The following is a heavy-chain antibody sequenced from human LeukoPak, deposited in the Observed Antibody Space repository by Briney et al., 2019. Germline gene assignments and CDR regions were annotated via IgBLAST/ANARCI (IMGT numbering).Heavy chain of an antibody. V-gene: IGHV4-34*01. CDR1: GGSFSGYY. Sequence: SETLSLTCAVYGGSFSGYYWSWIRQPPGKGLEWIGEINHSGSTNYNPSLKSRVTISVDTSKNQFSLKLSSVTAADTAVYYCARDKVGVADNYYYYYMDVWGKGTTVTISS. CDR2: INHSGST. CDR3: ARDKVGVADNYYYYYMDV. D-gene: IGHD6-19*01. J-gene: IGHJ6*03.